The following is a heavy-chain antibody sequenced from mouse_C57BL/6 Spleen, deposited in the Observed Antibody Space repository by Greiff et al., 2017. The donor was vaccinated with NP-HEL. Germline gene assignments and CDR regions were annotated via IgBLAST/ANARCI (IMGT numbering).Heavy chain of an antibody. CDR2: IDPSDSET. D-gene: IGHD2-5*01. CDR1: GYTFTSYW. J-gene: IGHJ2*01. V-gene: IGHV1-52*01. Sequence: QVQLQQPGAELVRPGSSVKLSCKASGYTFTSYWMHWVKQRPIQGLEWIGNIDPSDSETHYNQKFKDKATLTVDKSSSTAYMQLSSLTSEDSAVFYCARDSNYDFDYWGQGTTLTVSS. CDR3: ARDSNYDFDY.